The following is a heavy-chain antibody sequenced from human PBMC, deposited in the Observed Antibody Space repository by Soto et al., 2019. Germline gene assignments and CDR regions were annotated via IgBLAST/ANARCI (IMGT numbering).Heavy chain of an antibody. CDR3: AKDMGDYGDYDDAFDI. CDR2: ISGSGGST. J-gene: IGHJ3*02. V-gene: IGHV3-23*01. CDR1: GFTFSSYA. D-gene: IGHD4-17*01. Sequence: EVQLLESGGGLVQPGGSLRLSCAASGFTFSSYAMSWVRQAPGKGLEWVSAISGSGGSTYYADSVKGRFTISRDNSKNTLYLQMNSLRAEDTAVYYCAKDMGDYGDYDDAFDIWGQGTMVTVSS.